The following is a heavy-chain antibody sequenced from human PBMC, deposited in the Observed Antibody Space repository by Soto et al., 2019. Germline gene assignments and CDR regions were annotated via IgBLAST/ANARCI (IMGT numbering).Heavy chain of an antibody. D-gene: IGHD2-21*02. CDR2: IITLFGTP. Sequence: VQLMQSGAEVKKPGSSVKVSCKASGGTFSSHSINCVRQAPGQGLEWMGGIITLFGTPNYAQNFQGSVTITADQSTSTAYMELNSLTSDDTAVYYCAREVGYGDFSAALLDWGQGTLVTVSS. J-gene: IGHJ4*02. V-gene: IGHV1-69*01. CDR1: GGTFSSHS. CDR3: AREVGYGDFSAALLD.